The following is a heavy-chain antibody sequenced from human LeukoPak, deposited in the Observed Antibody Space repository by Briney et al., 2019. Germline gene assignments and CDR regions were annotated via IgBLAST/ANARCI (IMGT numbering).Heavy chain of an antibody. D-gene: IGHD3-16*01. V-gene: IGHV3-30*18. Sequence: GTSLRLSCTASGFTFSSFGMHWVRQAPGKGLEWVAVISYEGSNKYYTDSVKGRFSISRDNSKNTPYLQMNSLRAEDTAVYYCAKDWAAGGPHYFDFWGQGTLVTVSS. CDR1: GFTFSSFG. CDR3: AKDWAAGGPHYFDF. J-gene: IGHJ4*02. CDR2: ISYEGSNK.